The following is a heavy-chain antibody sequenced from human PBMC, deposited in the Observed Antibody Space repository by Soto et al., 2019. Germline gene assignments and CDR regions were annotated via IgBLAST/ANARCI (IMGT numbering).Heavy chain of an antibody. CDR1: GNSFTSFP. J-gene: IGHJ4*02. V-gene: IGHV1-3*01. CDR2: INAANGYT. D-gene: IGHD3-10*01. Sequence: VQLVQSGAEVKKPGASAKVSCKASGNSFTSFPIHWVRQAPGQGLECMGWINAANGYTRYSQKFQGRVTITRDTPATTAYMDLSSLTSEDTAVYYCARGGGLDDWGQGTLITVSS. CDR3: ARGGGLDD.